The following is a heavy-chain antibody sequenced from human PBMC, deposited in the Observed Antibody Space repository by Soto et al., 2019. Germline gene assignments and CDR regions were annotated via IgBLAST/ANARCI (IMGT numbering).Heavy chain of an antibody. V-gene: IGHV3-23*01. J-gene: IGHJ3*01. CDR2: ISDPGTST. CDR1: GFTCGNYA. Sequence: GALRLSGAASGFTCGNYAMHWVRQAPGKGLEWISSISDPGTSTYYANSVKGRFSMSRDNSKNTLFLQMNRLRADDTAVYFCAKSLVTPSDAFDLWGRGTLVTVSS. D-gene: IGHD2-21*02. CDR3: AKSLVTPSDAFDL.